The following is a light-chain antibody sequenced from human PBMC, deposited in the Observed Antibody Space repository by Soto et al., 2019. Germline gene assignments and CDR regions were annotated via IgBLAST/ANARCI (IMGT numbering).Light chain of an antibody. V-gene: IGKV1-12*01. CDR3: QLAYSLPVT. CDR2: AAS. Sequence: DITLTQSPSSVSASVGDRVTLTCRASQSISNWLAWYQQKPGKTPKLLISAASTLQGGVPSRFSGSFSGTDFTLTITSLQAEDFATYFCQLAYSLPVTFGQGTKLEIK. J-gene: IGKJ2*01. CDR1: QSISNW.